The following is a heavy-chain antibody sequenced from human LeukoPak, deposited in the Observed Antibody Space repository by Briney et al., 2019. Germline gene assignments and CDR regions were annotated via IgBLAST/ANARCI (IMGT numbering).Heavy chain of an antibody. CDR2: INPKSGNT. V-gene: IGHV1-2*02. J-gene: IGHJ3*01. D-gene: IGHD4-17*01. Sequence: ASVKVSCKASGYSFIDYYIHWVRQAPGQGLEWMGWINPKSGNTNYAQKFQGRVTMTRDTSTTTAYMELSRLKSDDTAVYYCARDQVTDYVALWGQGTMVTVSS. CDR3: ARDQVTDYVAL. CDR1: GYSFIDYY.